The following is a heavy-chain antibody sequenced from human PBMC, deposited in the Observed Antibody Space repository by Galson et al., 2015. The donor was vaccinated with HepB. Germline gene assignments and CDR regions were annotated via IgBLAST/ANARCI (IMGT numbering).Heavy chain of an antibody. CDR1: GYSFTSYW. CDR3: ARPGQIVARSPGAFDI. J-gene: IGHJ3*02. CDR2: IDPSDSYT. D-gene: IGHD5-12*01. V-gene: IGHV5-10-1*01. Sequence: QSGAEVKKPGESLRISCKGSGYSFTSYWISWVRQMPGKGLEWMGRIDPSDSYTNYSPSFQGHVTISADKSISTAYLQWSSLKASDTAMYYCARPGQIVARSPGAFDIWGQGTMVTVSS.